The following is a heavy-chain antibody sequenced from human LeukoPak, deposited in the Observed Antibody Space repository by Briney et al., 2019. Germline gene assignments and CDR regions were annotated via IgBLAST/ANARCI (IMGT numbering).Heavy chain of an antibody. CDR1: GLTFSSYS. D-gene: IGHD3-22*01. Sequence: PGGSLRLSCAASGLTFSSYSMNWVRQAPGKGLEWVSSISSSSSYIYYADSVKGRFTISRDNAKNSLYLQMNSLRAEDTAVYYCASASRNYYDSSGYEADAFDIWGQGTMATVSS. CDR3: ASASRNYYDSSGYEADAFDI. V-gene: IGHV3-21*01. CDR2: ISSSSSYI. J-gene: IGHJ3*02.